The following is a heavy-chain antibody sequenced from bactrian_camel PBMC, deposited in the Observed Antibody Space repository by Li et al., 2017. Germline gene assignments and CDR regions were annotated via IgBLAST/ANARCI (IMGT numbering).Heavy chain of an antibody. Sequence: HVQLVESGGGSVQAGGSLRLSCLASGLLYGTYCMGWFRQAPGKAREGIAVIDSDGDTAYAESMKDRFTISVDNAKNTLYLQMHSLKPEDTATYYCAADLVTDEPSLAEREYYYWGQGTQVTVS. V-gene: IGHV3S26*01. CDR3: AADLVTDEPSLAEREYYY. CDR1: GLLYGTYC. J-gene: IGHJ4*01. CDR2: IDSDGDT. D-gene: IGHD1*01.